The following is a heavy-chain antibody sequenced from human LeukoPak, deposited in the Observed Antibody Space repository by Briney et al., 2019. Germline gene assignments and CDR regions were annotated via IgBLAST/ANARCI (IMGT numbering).Heavy chain of an antibody. Sequence: GGSLRLSCAASGFTFSDYYMSWIRQAPGKGLEWVSYISSSGSTIYYADSVKGRFTISRDNAKNSLYLQMNSLRAEDTAVYYCARDSTPPVLLWFGECQRKTYYYYGMDVWGQGTTVTVSS. V-gene: IGHV3-11*01. D-gene: IGHD3-10*01. CDR1: GFTFSDYY. CDR2: ISSSGSTI. CDR3: ARDSTPPVLLWFGECQRKTYYYYGMDV. J-gene: IGHJ6*02.